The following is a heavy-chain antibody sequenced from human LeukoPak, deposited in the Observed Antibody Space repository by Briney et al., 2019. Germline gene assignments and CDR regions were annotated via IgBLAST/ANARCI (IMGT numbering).Heavy chain of an antibody. CDR2: IKQDGSEK. J-gene: IGHJ4*02. V-gene: IGHV3-7*01. CDR3: ARDKGGPEEY. Sequence: GGSLRLSCAASGFTFSNHGMSWVRQAPGKGLEWVATIKQDGSEKYYVDSVRGRFTISRDNAKNSLYLQMTSLRAEDTAVYYCARDKGGPEEYWGQGTLATVPS. D-gene: IGHD2-15*01. CDR1: GFTFSNHG.